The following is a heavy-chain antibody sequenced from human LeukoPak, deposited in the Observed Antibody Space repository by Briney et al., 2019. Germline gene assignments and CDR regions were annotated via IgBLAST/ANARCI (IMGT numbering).Heavy chain of an antibody. CDR1: GGTFSSYA. CDR2: IIPIFGTA. D-gene: IGHD6-13*01. J-gene: IGHJ4*02. CDR3: ARHRIAAAGGAYY. V-gene: IGHV1-69*13. Sequence: SVKVSCKASGGTFSSYAISWVRQAPGQGLEWMGGIIPIFGTANYAQKFQGRVTITADESTSTAYMELSSLRSEDAAVYYCARHRIAAAGGAYYWGQGTLVTVSS.